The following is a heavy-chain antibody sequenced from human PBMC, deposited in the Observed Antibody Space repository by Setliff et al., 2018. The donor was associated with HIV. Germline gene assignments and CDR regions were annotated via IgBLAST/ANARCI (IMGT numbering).Heavy chain of an antibody. CDR3: ARDNWGGLVDY. D-gene: IGHD2-21*01. CDR2: IYDSEST. J-gene: IGHJ4*02. CDR1: GGSISSGDYY. V-gene: IGHV4-30-4*08. Sequence: SETLSLTCTVSGGSISSGDYYWSWIRQPPGKGLEWIGNIYDSESTYYNPSLKSRVTISVDTSKNQFSLKLSPVTAADTAVYYCARDNWGGLVDYWGQGTLVTVSS.